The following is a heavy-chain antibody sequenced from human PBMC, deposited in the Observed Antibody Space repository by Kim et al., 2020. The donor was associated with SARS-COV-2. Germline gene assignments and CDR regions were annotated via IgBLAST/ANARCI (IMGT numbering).Heavy chain of an antibody. D-gene: IGHD2-8*01. CDR2: IIPIFGTP. CDR3: AKKEIVRSLDY. V-gene: IGHV1-69*13. CDR1: GGTFGTYT. J-gene: IGHJ4*02. Sequence: SVKVSCKASGGTFGTYTITWVRQAPGQGLEWMGGIIPIFGTPDYAQNFQGRVTISADESTTTAYMELSSLRSEDTAVYYCAKKEIVRSLDYWGQGTLVTVSS.